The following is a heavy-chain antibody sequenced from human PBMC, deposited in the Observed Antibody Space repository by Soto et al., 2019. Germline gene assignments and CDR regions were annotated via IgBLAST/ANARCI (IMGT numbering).Heavy chain of an antibody. V-gene: IGHV4-31*03. CDR2: IYYSGST. D-gene: IGHD1-1*01. CDR1: GGSISSGGYY. Sequence: PSETLSLTCTVPGGSISSGGYYWSWIRQHPGKGLEWIGYIYYSGSTYYNPSLKSRVTISVDTSKNQFSLKLSSVTAADTAVYYCARESGTPYDAFDIWGQGTMVTVSS. CDR3: ARESGTPYDAFDI. J-gene: IGHJ3*02.